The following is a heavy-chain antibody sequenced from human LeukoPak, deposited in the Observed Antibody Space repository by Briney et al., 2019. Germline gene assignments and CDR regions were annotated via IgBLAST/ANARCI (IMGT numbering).Heavy chain of an antibody. CDR2: IYPGGSDT. J-gene: IGHJ3*02. D-gene: IGHD5-24*01. CDR1: GYIFTNYW. CDR3: VRGRDGYNENDAFDI. Sequence: GESLKISCKVSGYIFTNYWIGWVRQMPGKGLEWMGIIYPGGSDTRYSPSFQGQVTISADKSIRTAYLQWSSLKASDTAIYHCVRGRDGYNENDAFDIWGQGTMVTVSS. V-gene: IGHV5-51*01.